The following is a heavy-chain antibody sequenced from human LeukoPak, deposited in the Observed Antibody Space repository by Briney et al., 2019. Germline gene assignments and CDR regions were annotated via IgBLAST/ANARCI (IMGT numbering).Heavy chain of an antibody. J-gene: IGHJ4*02. CDR3: VREQFTHTSNYFDN. CDR1: GFMFDDYA. V-gene: IGHV3-43*02. Sequence: SGGSLRISCAASGFMFDDYAMHWVRQVPGRGLEWVSLISGDGVSSFYADSVKGRFTISRDNNNSSLSLQMRRLTTEDTAFYYCVREQFTHTSNYFDNWGQGILVSVSS. CDR2: ISGDGVSS. D-gene: IGHD5-24*01.